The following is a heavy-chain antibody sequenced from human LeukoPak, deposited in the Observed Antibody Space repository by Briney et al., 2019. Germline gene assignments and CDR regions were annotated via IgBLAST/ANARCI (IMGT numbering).Heavy chain of an antibody. J-gene: IGHJ4*02. Sequence: GGSLRLSCAASGFSFSSTWMTWVRQAPGKGLEWVANMKQDGREKNYVDSVKGRFTISRDNAKNSLFLQMNSLRAEDTAVYYCARVGIDSSGSYYFDYWGQGTLVTVSS. CDR2: MKQDGREK. CDR1: GFSFSSTW. CDR3: ARVGIDSSGSYYFDY. V-gene: IGHV3-7*01. D-gene: IGHD3-22*01.